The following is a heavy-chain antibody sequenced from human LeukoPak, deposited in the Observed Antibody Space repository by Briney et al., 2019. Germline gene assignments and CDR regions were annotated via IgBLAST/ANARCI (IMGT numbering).Heavy chain of an antibody. J-gene: IGHJ4*02. Sequence: PGRSLRLSCAASGFTFDDYAMHWLRQAPGKGLEGVSGISWNSGSIGYADSVRGRFTISRDNAKNSLYLQMNSLRAEDMTLYYCAKSHSSGWYEVGTAIDYWGQGTLVTVSS. CDR2: ISWNSGSI. CDR3: AKSHSSGWYEVGTAIDY. D-gene: IGHD6-19*01. V-gene: IGHV3-9*03. CDR1: GFTFDDYA.